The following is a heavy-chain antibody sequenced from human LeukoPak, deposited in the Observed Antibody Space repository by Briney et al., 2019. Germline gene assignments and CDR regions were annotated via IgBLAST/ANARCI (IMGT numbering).Heavy chain of an antibody. CDR3: ARRGPHFGMPYSSSPVYNWFDP. V-gene: IGHV1-69*13. CDR2: IIPIFGTA. Sequence: ALVKVSCKASGYTFTGYYMHWVRQAPGQGLEWMGGIIPIFGTANYAQKFQGRVTITADESTSTAYMELSSLRSEDTAVYYCARRGPHFGMPYSSSPVYNWFDPWGQGTLVTVSS. CDR1: GYTFTGYY. D-gene: IGHD6-6*01. J-gene: IGHJ5*02.